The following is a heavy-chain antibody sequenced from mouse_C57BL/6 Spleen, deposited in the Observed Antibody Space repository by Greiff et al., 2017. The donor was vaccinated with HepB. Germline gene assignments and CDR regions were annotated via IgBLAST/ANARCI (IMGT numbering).Heavy chain of an antibody. V-gene: IGHV5-4*01. Sequence: DVKLVESGGGLVKPGGSLKLSCAASGFTFSSYAMSWVRQTPEKRLEWVATISDGGSYTYYPDNVKGRFTISRDNAKNNLYLQMSHLKSEDTAMYYCARDREFYYCDYWGQGTTLTVSS. CDR2: ISDGGSYT. CDR1: GFTFSSYA. CDR3: ARDREFYYCDY. J-gene: IGHJ2*01.